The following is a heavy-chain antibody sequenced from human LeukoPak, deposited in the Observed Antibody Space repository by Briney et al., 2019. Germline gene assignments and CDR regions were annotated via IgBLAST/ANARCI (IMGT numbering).Heavy chain of an antibody. J-gene: IGHJ3*02. V-gene: IGHV4-59*01. CDR3: ARVQPGYGDYVRGAFDI. D-gene: IGHD4-17*01. Sequence: SETLSLTCSVSGGSISSYYWSWIRQPPGKGLEWIGYIYYSGSTNYNPSLKSRVTISVDTSKNQFSLKLSSVTAADTAVYYCARVQPGYGDYVRGAFDIWGQGTMVTVSS. CDR2: IYYSGST. CDR1: GGSISSYY.